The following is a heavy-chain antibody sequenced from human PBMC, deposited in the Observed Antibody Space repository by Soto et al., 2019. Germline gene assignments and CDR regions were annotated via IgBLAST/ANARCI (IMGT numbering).Heavy chain of an antibody. CDR3: AKDPQKWELRFEPSYYFDY. D-gene: IGHD1-26*01. CDR1: GGSIRHHY. CDR2: IYYSGTT. Sequence: SETLSLTCSVSGGSIRHHYWSWIRQPPGREVEWIGNIYYSGTTTYNPSLKSRVTLSVDTSKDRFSLRLSSVTAADTAVYYCAKDPQKWELRFEPSYYFDYWGQGTLVTVSS. J-gene: IGHJ4*02. V-gene: IGHV4-59*11.